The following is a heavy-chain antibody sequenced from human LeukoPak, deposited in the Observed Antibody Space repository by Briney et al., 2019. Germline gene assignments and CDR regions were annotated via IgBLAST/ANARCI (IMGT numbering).Heavy chain of an antibody. Sequence: SGGYLRLSCAASGFTFSSYEMNWVRQAPGKGLEWVSYISSSGSTIYYADSVKGRFTISRDNAKNSLYLQMNSLRAEDTAVYYCARSSGWYLEYWYFDLWGRGTLVTVSS. J-gene: IGHJ2*01. CDR3: ARSSGWYLEYWYFDL. V-gene: IGHV3-48*03. CDR1: GFTFSSYE. CDR2: ISSSGSTI. D-gene: IGHD6-19*01.